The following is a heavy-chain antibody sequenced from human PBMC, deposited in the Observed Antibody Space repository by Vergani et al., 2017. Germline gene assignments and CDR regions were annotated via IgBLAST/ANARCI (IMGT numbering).Heavy chain of an antibody. J-gene: IGHJ4*02. CDR3: AREQSPNGYSSVWDYRDFDY. CDR2: TYYRYKWYN. Sequence: QVQLQQSGPGLVKPSQTLSLTCAISGDSVSSNSAAWNWIRQSPSRGLEWLGRTYYRYKWYNDYAVSVKSRITINPDTYKNQFSLQLNSVTPEDTAVYYCAREQSPNGYSSVWDYRDFDYWGQRTLVTVSS. D-gene: IGHD6-19*01. CDR1: GDSVSSNSAA. V-gene: IGHV6-1*01.